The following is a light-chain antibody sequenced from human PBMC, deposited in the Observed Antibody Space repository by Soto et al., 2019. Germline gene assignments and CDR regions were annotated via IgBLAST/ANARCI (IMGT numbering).Light chain of an antibody. Sequence: SVLTLAGDTLFKTKMERVTLSCRASQSLSSSYFGWYQQRQCQAPRLLIYNTSNRATGIPDRFSGSGSGTDFTLTISRLVLEDFAVYYCYQSSSAPAWKFGYGTRVAIK. J-gene: IGKJ1*01. V-gene: IGKV3-20*01. CDR1: QSLSSSY. CDR3: YQSSSAPAWK. CDR2: NTS.